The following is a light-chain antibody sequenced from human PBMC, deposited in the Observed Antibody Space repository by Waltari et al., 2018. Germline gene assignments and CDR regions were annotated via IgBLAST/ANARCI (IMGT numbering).Light chain of an antibody. CDR2: KAS. CDR1: QRISSW. J-gene: IGKJ1*01. Sequence: DIQMTQSPSTLSASVGDRVTISCRASQRISSWLAWYQQKPGKAPKLLIYKASSLESGVTSRFSGSGSGTEFTLTITSLQPDDFATYYCQHYNGYSWTFGQGTKVEIK. V-gene: IGKV1-5*03. CDR3: QHYNGYSWT.